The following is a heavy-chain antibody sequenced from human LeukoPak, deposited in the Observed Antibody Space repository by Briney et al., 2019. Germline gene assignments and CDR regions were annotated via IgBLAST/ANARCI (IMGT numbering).Heavy chain of an antibody. D-gene: IGHD6-25*01. CDR2: ISGSGGNT. CDR1: GFTFSSYA. Sequence: GGSLRLSCAASGFTFSSYAMSWVRQAPGKGLEWVSAISGSGGNTYYADSVKGRFTISRDKSKNTLYLQMNSLRAEDTAVYYCAKDSSSGWTGPFVDYWGQGTLVTVSS. V-gene: IGHV3-23*01. J-gene: IGHJ4*02. CDR3: AKDSSSGWTGPFVDY.